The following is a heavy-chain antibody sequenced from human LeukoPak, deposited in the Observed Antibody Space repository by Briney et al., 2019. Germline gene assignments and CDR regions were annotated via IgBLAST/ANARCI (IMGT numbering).Heavy chain of an antibody. J-gene: IGHJ5*02. CDR1: GLTGSHNY. D-gene: IGHD4-17*01. V-gene: IGHV3-53*01. CDR2: IHTSGDT. Sequence: GGSLRLSCAASGLTGSHNYVSWVRQAPGKGLEWVSAIHTSGDTCYADSVKGRFTISRDTSKNILYLQINSLRVEDTAVYYCIVFGDSNHWGQRTLVTVSS. CDR3: IVFGDSNH.